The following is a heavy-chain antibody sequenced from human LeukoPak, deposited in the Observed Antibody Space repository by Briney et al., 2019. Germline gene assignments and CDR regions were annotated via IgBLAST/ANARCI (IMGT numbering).Heavy chain of an antibody. CDR2: IRSKANSYAT. V-gene: IGHV3-73*01. CDR1: RFTFSRSA. CDR3: LLSNLHYYYYYMDV. J-gene: IGHJ6*03. Sequence: PGGSLKLSCAPSRFTFSRSAMHWVRQAAGKGLEGVGRIRSKANSYATAYAASVEGRFTISRDESKTTAYLQMNSLKTEDTAVYYCLLSNLHYYYYYMDVWGKGTTVTVSS.